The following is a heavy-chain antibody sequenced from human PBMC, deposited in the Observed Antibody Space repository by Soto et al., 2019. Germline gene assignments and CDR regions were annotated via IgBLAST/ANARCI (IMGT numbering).Heavy chain of an antibody. V-gene: IGHV2-5*02. CDR2: ISWDGDK. J-gene: IGHJ4*02. D-gene: IGHD3-10*01. CDR1: GFSLRSIEVS. CDR3: AHSSYSTSGSPFDY. Sequence: QITLKESGPTLVKPTQTLTLTCTFSGFSLRSIEVSVGWIRQPPGKALEWLALISWDGDKSYSPSLKSRLTITKDTSKNQVVLTMTNLDPVDTATYYCAHSSYSTSGSPFDYWGQGTLVTVSS.